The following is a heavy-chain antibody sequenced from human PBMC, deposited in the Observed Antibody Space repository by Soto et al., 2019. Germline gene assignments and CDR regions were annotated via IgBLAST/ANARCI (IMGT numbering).Heavy chain of an antibody. J-gene: IGHJ6*02. CDR2: INPNSGGT. Sequence: ESSVKASSKASGYTFTGYYMHWVRQAPGQGLEWMGWINPNSGGTNYAQNFQGRVTMTRDTSISTAYTELNRLRSDDTAVYYCAREAFYSGTNDPTVHVSCPANTVTVYS. CDR3: AREAFYSGTNDPTVHV. CDR1: GYTFTGYY. D-gene: IGHD1-26*01. V-gene: IGHV1-2*02.